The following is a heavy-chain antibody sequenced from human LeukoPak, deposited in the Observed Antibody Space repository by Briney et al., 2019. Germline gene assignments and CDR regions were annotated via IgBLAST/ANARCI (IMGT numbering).Heavy chain of an antibody. CDR2: ISSSSSYI. V-gene: IGHV3-21*03. CDR1: GFTFSSYW. D-gene: IGHD3-10*01. J-gene: IGHJ6*03. Sequence: GGSLRLSCAASGFTFSSYWMSWVRQAPGKGLEWVSSISSSSSYIYYADSVKGRFTISRDNAKNSLYLQMNSLRAEDTAVYYCARYRDYYGSGRNYMDVWGKGTTVTVSS. CDR3: ARYRDYYGSGRNYMDV.